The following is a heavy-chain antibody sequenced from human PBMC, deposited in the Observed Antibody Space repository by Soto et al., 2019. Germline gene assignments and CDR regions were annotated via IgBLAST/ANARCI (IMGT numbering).Heavy chain of an antibody. Sequence: EVPLLESGGGLVQPGGSLRLSCAASGFTFSSYAMSWVRQAPGKGLEWVSAISGSGGSTYYADSVKGRFTISRDNSKNTLYLQMNSLRAEDTAVYYCAKDVGDGPSLGYCSGGSCFGGQYGMDVWGQGTTVTVSS. V-gene: IGHV3-23*01. D-gene: IGHD2-15*01. CDR1: GFTFSSYA. CDR2: ISGSGGST. CDR3: AKDVGDGPSLGYCSGGSCFGGQYGMDV. J-gene: IGHJ6*02.